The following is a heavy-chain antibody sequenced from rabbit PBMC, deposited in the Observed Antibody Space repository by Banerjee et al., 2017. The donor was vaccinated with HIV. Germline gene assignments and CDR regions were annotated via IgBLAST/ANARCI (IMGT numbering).Heavy chain of an antibody. CDR2: INTSSGDT. D-gene: IGHD4-1*01. Sequence: LEESGGDLVKPEGSLTLTCTASGFTLSSYWICWVRQAPGKGLEWIACINTSSGDTVYATWAKGRFTISKASWTTVTLQMTSLTAADTASYFCARDLAGVIGWNFGLWGQGTLVTVS. J-gene: IGHJ3*01. CDR1: GFTLSSYW. V-gene: IGHV1S45*01. CDR3: ARDLAGVIGWNFGL.